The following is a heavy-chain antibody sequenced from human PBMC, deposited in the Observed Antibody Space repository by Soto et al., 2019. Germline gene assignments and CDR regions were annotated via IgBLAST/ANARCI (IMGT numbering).Heavy chain of an antibody. V-gene: IGHV3-66*01. Sequence: GGSLRLSCAASGFTVSSNYMSWVRQAPGKGLEWVSVIYSGGSTYYADSVKGRFTISRDNSKNTLYLQMNSLRAEDTAVYYCASSGGSWGSYYYMDVWGKGTTVTVSS. CDR2: IYSGGST. J-gene: IGHJ6*03. D-gene: IGHD2-15*01. CDR1: GFTVSSNY. CDR3: ASSGGSWGSYYYMDV.